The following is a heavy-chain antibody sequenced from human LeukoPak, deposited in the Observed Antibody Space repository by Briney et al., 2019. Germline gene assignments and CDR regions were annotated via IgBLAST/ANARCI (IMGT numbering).Heavy chain of an antibody. CDR3: ANSFCSGTTCHGGFDY. D-gene: IGHD2-2*01. CDR2: ISGSGGST. Sequence: GGSLRLSCAASGFTFSTYVISWVHQAPGKGLEWVSAISGSGGSTYYADSVKGRFTISRDNAKNTLYLQMNSLRAEDAAVYYCANSFCSGTTCHGGFDYWGQGTLVTVSS. J-gene: IGHJ4*02. V-gene: IGHV3-23*01. CDR1: GFTFSTYV.